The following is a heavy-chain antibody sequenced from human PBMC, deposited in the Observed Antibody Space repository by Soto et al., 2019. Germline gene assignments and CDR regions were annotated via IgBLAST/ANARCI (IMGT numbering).Heavy chain of an antibody. Sequence: ASVKVSCKASGYTFTGYYMHWVRQAPGQGLEWMGWINPNSGGTNYAQKFQGWVTMTRDTSISTAYMELSRLRSDDTAVYYCARGPAYYYDSNGYYLFDPWGQGTLVTVSS. V-gene: IGHV1-2*04. CDR2: INPNSGGT. D-gene: IGHD3-22*01. CDR1: GYTFTGYY. J-gene: IGHJ5*02. CDR3: ARGPAYYYDSNGYYLFDP.